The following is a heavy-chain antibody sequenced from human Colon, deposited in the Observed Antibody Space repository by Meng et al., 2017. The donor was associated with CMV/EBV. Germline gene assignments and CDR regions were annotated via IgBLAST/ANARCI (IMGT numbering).Heavy chain of an antibody. CDR1: GFTFSDYY. CDR2: ISSGGTTM. Sequence: GESLKISCAASGFTFSDYYMSWVRQAPGKGLEWVSYISSGGTTMNSADSVRGRFTISRDNAKNSLYLQMNALKVEDTALYYCARGPGSRHYFDYWGQGTLVTVSS. V-gene: IGHV3-11*01. D-gene: IGHD1-14*01. CDR3: ARGPGSRHYFDY. J-gene: IGHJ4*02.